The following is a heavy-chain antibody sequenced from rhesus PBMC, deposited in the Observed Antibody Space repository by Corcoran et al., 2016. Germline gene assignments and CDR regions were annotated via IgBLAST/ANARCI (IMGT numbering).Heavy chain of an antibody. CDR1: GGSISSNY. V-gene: IGHV4-160*01. CDR3: ARNNAGYYYDSGYDY. Sequence: QVQLQESGPGLVKPSETLSLTCAVSGGSISSNYWSWIRQPPGKGRGWIGRIYGSGGSPSSNPSLNIRVTISTDTSKNQFSLKLSSVTAADTAVYYCARNNAGYYYDSGYDYWGQGVLVTVSS. CDR2: IYGSGGSP. J-gene: IGHJ4*01. D-gene: IGHD3-28*01.